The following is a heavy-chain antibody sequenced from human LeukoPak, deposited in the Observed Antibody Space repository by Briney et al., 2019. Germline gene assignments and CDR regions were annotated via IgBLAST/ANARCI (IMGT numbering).Heavy chain of an antibody. CDR3: ARARCSSGWRPRRPCYFDY. D-gene: IGHD6-19*01. CDR2: IKKDGSKK. Sequence: GGSLRLSCAASGFTFSSYWMSWVRQAPGKGLEWVANIKKDGSKKYYVDAVKARFTISRDNVKTSLYMQMTSLRAEDTAVYYWARARCSSGWRPRRPCYFDYWGQGTLVTVSS. V-gene: IGHV3-7*01. CDR1: GFTFSSYW. J-gene: IGHJ4*02.